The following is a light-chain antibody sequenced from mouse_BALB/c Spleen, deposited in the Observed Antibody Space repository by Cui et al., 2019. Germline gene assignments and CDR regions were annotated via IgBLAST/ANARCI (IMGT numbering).Light chain of an antibody. CDR1: QSVLSSSNQQNY. CDR3: HQYLSAHT. CDR2: WAS. V-gene: IGKV8-27*01. Sequence: LMMTHSPSSLALTPGEKVTMSCKSSQSVLSSSNQQNYLAWYQQKPGQSPKLLIYWASTRESGVPDRCTGSGSGTDFTLSISSVQAEDLAVYYCHQYLSAHTFGGGTKLEIK. J-gene: IGKJ2*01.